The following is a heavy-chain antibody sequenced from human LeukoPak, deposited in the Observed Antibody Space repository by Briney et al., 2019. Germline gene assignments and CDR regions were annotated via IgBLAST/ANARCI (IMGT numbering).Heavy chain of an antibody. CDR2: ISPSSGGI. Sequence: ASVKVSCKASGSTFTDNYIHWVRQAPGQGLEWMGWISPSSGGINYARKFQGRVTMTRDTSIGTAYMELSSLRSDDTAVYYCATAGHCSGGSCSDWFDPWGQGTLVTVSS. CDR3: ATAGHCSGGSCSDWFDP. V-gene: IGHV1-2*02. D-gene: IGHD2-15*01. J-gene: IGHJ5*02. CDR1: GSTFTDNY.